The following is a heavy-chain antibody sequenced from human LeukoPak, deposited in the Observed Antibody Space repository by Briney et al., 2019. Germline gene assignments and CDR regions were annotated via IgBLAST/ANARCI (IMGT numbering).Heavy chain of an antibody. J-gene: IGHJ4*02. D-gene: IGHD5/OR15-5a*01. CDR2: INPGGGTT. Sequence: ASVKVSCKASGYTFTRHFMHWVRQAPGQGLEWMGIINPGGGTTTYAQKFQGRVTMTRDTSTNTVYLEVSSLRSEDTAVYYCAREAGSTDNWGQGTLVTVSS. CDR1: GYTFTRHF. V-gene: IGHV1-46*01. CDR3: AREAGSTDN.